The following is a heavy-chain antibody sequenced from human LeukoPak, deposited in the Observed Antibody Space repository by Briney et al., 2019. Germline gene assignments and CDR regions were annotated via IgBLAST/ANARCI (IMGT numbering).Heavy chain of an antibody. CDR1: GFTFSSYE. D-gene: IGHD6-13*01. V-gene: IGHV3-48*03. CDR3: ARDRTSSWYLAYYYYYMDV. J-gene: IGHJ6*03. Sequence: GGTLRLSCAASGFTFSSYEMNWVRQAPGKGREWGSYISSSGSTIYYADSVKGRFTIARDNAKNSLDLQMNSLRAEDTAVYYCARDRTSSWYLAYYYYYMDVWGKGTTVTVSS. CDR2: ISSSGSTI.